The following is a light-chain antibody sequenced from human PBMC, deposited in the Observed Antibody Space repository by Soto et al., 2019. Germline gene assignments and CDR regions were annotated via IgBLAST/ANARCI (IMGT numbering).Light chain of an antibody. V-gene: IGKV3-11*01. J-gene: IGKJ3*01. CDR3: QQRSNWPLT. CDR1: QTLDSM. CDR2: DAS. Sequence: IVLTQSPATLSVSPGERATLSCWASQTLDSMVAWYQQKPGQAPRLLIYDASNRATGIPARFSGSGSGTDFTLTISSLEPEDFAVYYCQQRSNWPLTFGPGTKVDIK.